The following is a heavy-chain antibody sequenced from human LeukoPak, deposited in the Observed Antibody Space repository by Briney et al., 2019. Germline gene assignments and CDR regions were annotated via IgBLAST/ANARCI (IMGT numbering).Heavy chain of an antibody. V-gene: IGHV4-34*01. Sequence: PSETLSLTCTVSGGSISSYYWSWIRQPPGKGLEWIGEINHSGSTNYNPSLKSRVTISVDTFKNQFSLKLSSVTAADTAVYYCARTPPRGYSSGWYVDYWGQGTLVTVSS. CDR2: INHSGST. CDR1: GGSISSYY. D-gene: IGHD6-19*01. CDR3: ARTPPRGYSSGWYVDY. J-gene: IGHJ4*02.